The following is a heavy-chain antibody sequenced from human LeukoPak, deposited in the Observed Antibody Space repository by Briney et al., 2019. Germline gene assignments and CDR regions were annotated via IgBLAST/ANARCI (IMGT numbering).Heavy chain of an antibody. CDR2: ISSSSSYI. Sequence: GGSLRLSCAASGFTFSSYSMNWVRQAPGKGLEWVSSISSSSSYIYYADSVKGRFTISRDNAKNSLYLQMNSLRAEDTAVYYCARGPSSSTSSNYYYYMDVWGKGTTVTVSS. J-gene: IGHJ6*03. V-gene: IGHV3-21*01. CDR1: GFTFSSYS. D-gene: IGHD2-2*01. CDR3: ARGPSSSTSSNYYYYMDV.